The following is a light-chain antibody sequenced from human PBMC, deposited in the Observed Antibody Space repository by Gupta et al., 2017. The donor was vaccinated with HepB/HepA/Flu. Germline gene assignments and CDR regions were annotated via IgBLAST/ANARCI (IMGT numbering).Light chain of an antibody. J-gene: IGLJ3*02. Sequence: QSALNQPASVSGSPGQSITISCPGTSSDVGGYNYVSWYQQHPVKAPKLMIYDVSNRPSGVSNRFAGSKAGNTSSLTISVLQAEDEADYYCSSYTSSSTLEVFGGGTKLTVL. CDR3: SSYTSSSTLEV. CDR1: SSDVGGYNY. V-gene: IGLV2-14*01. CDR2: DVS.